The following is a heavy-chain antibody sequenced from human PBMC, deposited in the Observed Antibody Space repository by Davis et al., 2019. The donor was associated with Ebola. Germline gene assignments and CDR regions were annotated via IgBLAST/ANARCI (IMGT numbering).Heavy chain of an antibody. CDR1: GGSFSGYY. Sequence: SETLSLTCAVYGGSFSGYYWSWIRQPPGKGLEWIGEINHSGSTNYNPSLKSRVTISVDTSKNQFSLKLSSVTAADTAVYYCARGIGDSGSYRGYNWFDPWGQGTLVTVSS. D-gene: IGHD1-26*01. CDR3: ARGIGDSGSYRGYNWFDP. J-gene: IGHJ5*02. V-gene: IGHV4-34*01. CDR2: INHSGST.